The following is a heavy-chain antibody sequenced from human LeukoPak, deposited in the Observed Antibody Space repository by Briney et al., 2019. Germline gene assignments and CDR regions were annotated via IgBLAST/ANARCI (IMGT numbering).Heavy chain of an antibody. V-gene: IGHV1-2*06. CDR3: ALTWGYYAFDI. Sequence: ASVKVSCKASGYTFIGYYIHWVRQAPGQGLEWMGRINPNSGGTNYAQKFQGRVTMTRDTPISTAYMELSRLRSDDTAVYYCALTWGYYAFDIWGQGTMVTVSS. CDR1: GYTFIGYY. CDR2: INPNSGGT. J-gene: IGHJ3*02. D-gene: IGHD7-27*01.